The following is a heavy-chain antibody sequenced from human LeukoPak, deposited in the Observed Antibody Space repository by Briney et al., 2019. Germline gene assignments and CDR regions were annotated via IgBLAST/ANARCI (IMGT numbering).Heavy chain of an antibody. D-gene: IGHD3-16*02. J-gene: IGHJ5*02. CDR3: ASLMITFGGVITHP. CDR1: GYTFFDIY. CDR2: INPNSGGT. Sequence: ASVKGSCKAFGYTFFDIYGFSWVRQAPGQGLEWMGRINPNSGGTNYAQKFQGRVTMTRDTSISTAYMELSRLRSDDTAVYYCASLMITFGGVITHPWGQGTLVTVSS. V-gene: IGHV1-2*06.